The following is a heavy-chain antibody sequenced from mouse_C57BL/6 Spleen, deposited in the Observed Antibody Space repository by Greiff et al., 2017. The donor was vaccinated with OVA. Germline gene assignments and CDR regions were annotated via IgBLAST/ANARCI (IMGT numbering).Heavy chain of an antibody. CDR1: GYTFTDYY. J-gene: IGHJ4*01. D-gene: IGHD1-1*01. CDR2: INPNNGGT. V-gene: IGHV1-26*01. CDR3: ATITTVDAMDY. Sequence: VQLQQSGPELVKPGASVKISCKASGYTFTDYYMNWVKQSHGKSLEWIGDINPNNGGTSYNQKFKGKATLTVDKSSSPAYMELRSLTSEDSAVYYCATITTVDAMDYWGQGTSVTVSS.